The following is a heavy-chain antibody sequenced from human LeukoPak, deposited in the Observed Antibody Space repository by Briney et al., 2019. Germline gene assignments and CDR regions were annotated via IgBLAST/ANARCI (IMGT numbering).Heavy chain of an antibody. V-gene: IGHV4-34*01. Sequence: PSETLSLTCAVYGGSFSGYYRSWIRQPPGKGLEWIGEINHSGSTNYNPSLKSRVTISVDTSKNQFSLKLSSVTAADTAVYYCARVRRTGYFDYWGQGTLVTVSS. D-gene: IGHD3/OR15-3a*01. CDR1: GGSFSGYY. CDR2: INHSGST. J-gene: IGHJ4*02. CDR3: ARVRRTGYFDY.